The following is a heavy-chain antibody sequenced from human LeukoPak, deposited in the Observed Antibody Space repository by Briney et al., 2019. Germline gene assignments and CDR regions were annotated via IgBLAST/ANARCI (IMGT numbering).Heavy chain of an antibody. CDR3: ARGTKDYYDSSGPGSYFDL. Sequence: GASVKVSCKASGYTFTSYGISWVRQAPGQGLEWMGWISAYNGNTIYAQELQGRVTMTTDTSTSTAYMELRSLRSDDTAVYYCARGTKDYYDSSGPGSYFDLWGRGTLVTVSS. J-gene: IGHJ2*01. V-gene: IGHV1-18*01. CDR2: ISAYNGNT. CDR1: GYTFTSYG. D-gene: IGHD3-22*01.